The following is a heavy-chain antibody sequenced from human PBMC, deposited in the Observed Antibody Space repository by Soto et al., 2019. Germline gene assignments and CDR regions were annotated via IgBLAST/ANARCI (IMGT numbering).Heavy chain of an antibody. CDR2: IYTSGST. Sequence: SATLSLTCAVSGGSISSGDYYWSWIRQPPGKGLEWIGYIYTSGSTYYNPSLKSRVTISVDTSRNQFSLRLSSVTAADTAVYYCARAGGGDSPPYGMDVWGHGTTVTVSS. CDR1: GGSISSGDYY. D-gene: IGHD1-26*01. V-gene: IGHV4-30-4*01. J-gene: IGHJ6*02. CDR3: ARAGGGDSPPYGMDV.